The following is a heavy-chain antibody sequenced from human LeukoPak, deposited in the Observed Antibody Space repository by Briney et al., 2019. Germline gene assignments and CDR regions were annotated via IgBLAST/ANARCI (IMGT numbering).Heavy chain of an antibody. V-gene: IGHV3-74*01. CDR2: INSDGSST. D-gene: IGHD4-17*01. CDR1: GFTFSSYW. CDR3: ARGDYGDYDRGAFDI. J-gene: IGHJ3*02. Sequence: GGSLRLSCAASGFTFSSYWMHWVRQAPGKGLVWASRINSDGSSTSYADSVKGRFTISRDNVKNTLYLQMNSLRAEDTAVYYCARGDYGDYDRGAFDIWGQGTMVTVSS.